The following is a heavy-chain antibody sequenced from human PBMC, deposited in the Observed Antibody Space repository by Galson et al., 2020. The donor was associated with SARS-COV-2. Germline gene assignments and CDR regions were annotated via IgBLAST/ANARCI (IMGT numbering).Heavy chain of an antibody. CDR1: GFTFSSYA. CDR2: ISSNGGST. Sequence: GSLRLSCSASGFTFSSYAMHWVRQAPGKGLEYVSAISSNGGSTYYADSVKGRFTISRDNSKNTLYLQMSSLRAEDTAVYYCVKGYYYDSSGYYSLAFDIWGQGTMVTVSS. V-gene: IGHV3-64D*06. J-gene: IGHJ3*02. CDR3: VKGYYYDSSGYYSLAFDI. D-gene: IGHD3-22*01.